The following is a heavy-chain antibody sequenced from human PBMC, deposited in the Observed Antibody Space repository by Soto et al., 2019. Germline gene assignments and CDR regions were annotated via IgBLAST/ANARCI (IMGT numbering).Heavy chain of an antibody. J-gene: IGHJ5*02. CDR2: ISHTGST. D-gene: IGHD3-10*01. V-gene: IGHV4-30-2*01. Sequence: PSETLSLTCAVSGGSITSGNSYSWSWIRQPPGKGLEWIGSISHTGSTSYNPSLKSRLTMSVDKSKNQFSLRLSSVTAADMAVYYCARAVAPYFGTWFDPWGQGILGTVSS. CDR1: GGSITSGNSYS. CDR3: ARAVAPYFGTWFDP.